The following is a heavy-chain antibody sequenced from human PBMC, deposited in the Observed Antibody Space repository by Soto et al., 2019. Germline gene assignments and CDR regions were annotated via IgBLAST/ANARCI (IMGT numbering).Heavy chain of an antibody. Sequence: QVQLVESGGGVVHPGRSLRLSCAASEFTFSNYALHWVRQAPGKGLEWVAFISYDGSNKYHADSVKGRFTISRDNSRNTLYLQMYSLRTEDTAVYYCAGVDTAMVHYFYDMDVWGQGTKVTVFS. J-gene: IGHJ6*02. CDR1: EFTFSNYA. CDR3: AGVDTAMVHYFYDMDV. V-gene: IGHV3-30-3*01. CDR2: ISYDGSNK. D-gene: IGHD5-18*01.